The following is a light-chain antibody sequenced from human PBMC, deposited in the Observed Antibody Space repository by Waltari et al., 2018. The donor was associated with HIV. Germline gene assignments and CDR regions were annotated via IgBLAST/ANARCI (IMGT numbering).Light chain of an antibody. V-gene: IGKV3-11*01. CDR1: QSVSIY. CDR2: DAS. Sequence: EIVLTQSPATLSLSPGERATLSCRASQSVSIYLACYQQKPGRPPRLLIYDASNRATAIPARFSGSGSGTDFTLTISSLEPEDFAVYYCQQRSRWPPAYTFGQGTKLEIK. CDR3: QQRSRWPPAYT. J-gene: IGKJ2*01.